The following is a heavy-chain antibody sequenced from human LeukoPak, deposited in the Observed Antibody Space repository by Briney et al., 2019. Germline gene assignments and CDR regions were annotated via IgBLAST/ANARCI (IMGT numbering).Heavy chain of an antibody. D-gene: IGHD6-6*01. CDR2: ISWDSGSI. Sequence: GGSLRLSCAASGFTFDDYAMHWVRQAPGKGLEWVSGISWDSGSIGYADSVKGRFTISRDNAKNSLYLQMNSLRAEDTALYYCAKDKYSSSLFYFDYWGQGTMVTVSS. V-gene: IGHV3-9*01. CDR3: AKDKYSSSLFYFDY. CDR1: GFTFDDYA. J-gene: IGHJ4*02.